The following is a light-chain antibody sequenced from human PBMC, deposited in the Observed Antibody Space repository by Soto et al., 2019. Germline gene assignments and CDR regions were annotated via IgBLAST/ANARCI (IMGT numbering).Light chain of an antibody. CDR2: DAS. V-gene: IGKV3-11*01. J-gene: IGKJ2*02. CDR1: QSVSRH. Sequence: EIVLTQSPATLSLSPGERATLSCRASQSVSRHLAWYQQKPGQAPRLLIYDASNRATGIPARFSGSGSGTDFTLTISSLEPEDFAVYYCQQYNNWPGTFGQGTKLEIK. CDR3: QQYNNWPGT.